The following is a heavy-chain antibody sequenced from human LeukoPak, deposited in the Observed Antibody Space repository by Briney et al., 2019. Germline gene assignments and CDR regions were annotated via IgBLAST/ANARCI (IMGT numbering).Heavy chain of an antibody. V-gene: IGHV5-51*01. D-gene: IGHD6-13*01. J-gene: IGHJ5*02. CDR2: IYPGDSDT. CDR3: ARPIAAAGTGWFDP. Sequence: GESLKISCKGSGYSFTSYCIGWVRQMPGKGLEWMGIIYPGDSDTRYSPSFQGQVTISADKSISTAYLPWSSLKASDTAMYYCARPIAAAGTGWFDPWGQGTLVTVSS. CDR1: GYSFTSYC.